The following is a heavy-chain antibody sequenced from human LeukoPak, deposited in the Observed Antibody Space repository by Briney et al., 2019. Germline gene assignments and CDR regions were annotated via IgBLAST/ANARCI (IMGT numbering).Heavy chain of an antibody. Sequence: GGSLRLSCAASGFTFSSYAMSWVRQAPGKGLEWVSAIRGSGGSTYYADSVKGRFTISRDNSKNTLYLQMNSLRAEDTAVYYCAKGVSSVVYALNWFDHWGQGTLVTVSS. D-gene: IGHD2-8*02. CDR2: IRGSGGST. V-gene: IGHV3-23*01. CDR3: AKGVSSVVYALNWFDH. J-gene: IGHJ5*02. CDR1: GFTFSSYA.